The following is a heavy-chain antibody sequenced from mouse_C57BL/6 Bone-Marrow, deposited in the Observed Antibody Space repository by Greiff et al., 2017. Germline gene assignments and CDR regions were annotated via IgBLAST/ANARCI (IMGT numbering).Heavy chain of an antibody. J-gene: IGHJ4*01. Sequence: QVQLKESGAELAKPGASVKLSCKASGYTFTSYRMHWVKQRPGQGLEWIGYINPSSGYTKYNQKFKDKATLTADKSSSTAYMQLSSLTYEDSAVYYCARFYYGSSYAMDYWGQGTSVTVSS. V-gene: IGHV1-7*01. CDR1: GYTFTSYR. CDR3: ARFYYGSSYAMDY. CDR2: INPSSGYT. D-gene: IGHD1-1*01.